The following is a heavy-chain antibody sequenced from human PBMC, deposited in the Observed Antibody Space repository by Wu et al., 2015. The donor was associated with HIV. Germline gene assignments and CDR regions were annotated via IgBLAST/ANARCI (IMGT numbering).Heavy chain of an antibody. D-gene: IGHD2-21*02. CDR1: GYTFTIYD. CDR2: MNPNSGNT. Sequence: QVQLVQSGAEVKKPGASVKVSCQASGYTFTIYDINWVRQAPGQELEWMGWMNPNSGNTGYAQKFQGRVTMTRNTSIGTAYMELSSLRSEDTAVYYCARGNCGGDCSSFYYYYYGMDIWGQGTTVTVSS. J-gene: IGHJ6*02. CDR3: ARGNCGGDCSSFYYYYYGMDI. V-gene: IGHV1-8*01.